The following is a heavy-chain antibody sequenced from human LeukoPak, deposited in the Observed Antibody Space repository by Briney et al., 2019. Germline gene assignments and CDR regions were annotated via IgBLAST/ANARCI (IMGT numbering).Heavy chain of an antibody. V-gene: IGHV3-23*01. J-gene: IGHJ3*02. CDR2: ISGSGGST. CDR3: AKGYGSGRMGWDAFDI. Sequence: GGSLRLSCAASGFTFSSYEMNWVRQAPGKGLEWVSAISGSGGSTYYADSVKGRFTISRDNSKNTLYLQMNSLRAEDTAVYYCAKGYGSGRMGWDAFDIWGQGTMVTVSS. D-gene: IGHD3-10*01. CDR1: GFTFSSYE.